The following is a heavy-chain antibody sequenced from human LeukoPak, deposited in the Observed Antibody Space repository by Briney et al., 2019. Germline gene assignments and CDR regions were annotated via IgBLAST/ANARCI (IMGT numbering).Heavy chain of an antibody. Sequence: PSETLSLTCTVSGGSISSYYWSWIRQPPGKGLEWIGYIYYSGNSNYNPSLNSRVTISVDTSKNQFSLRLSSVTAADTAIYYCARDLGYCSTASCYAWFDPWGQGTLVTVPS. J-gene: IGHJ5*02. CDR3: ARDLGYCSTASCYAWFDP. CDR2: IYYSGNS. V-gene: IGHV4-59*01. CDR1: GGSISSYY. D-gene: IGHD2-2*01.